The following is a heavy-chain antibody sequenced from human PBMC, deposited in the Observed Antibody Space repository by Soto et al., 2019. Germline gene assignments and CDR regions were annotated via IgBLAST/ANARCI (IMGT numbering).Heavy chain of an antibody. Sequence: SETLSLTCAVYGGSFSDYYWTWIRQPPGKGLEWIGEISHSGNTNYNPSLKSRVTISVDTSKNQFSLKLSSVTAADTAVYYCARASAMVTNSYYYGMDVWGQGTTVTVSS. V-gene: IGHV4-34*01. CDR1: GGSFSDYY. CDR2: ISHSGNT. J-gene: IGHJ6*02. CDR3: ARASAMVTNSYYYGMDV. D-gene: IGHD5-18*01.